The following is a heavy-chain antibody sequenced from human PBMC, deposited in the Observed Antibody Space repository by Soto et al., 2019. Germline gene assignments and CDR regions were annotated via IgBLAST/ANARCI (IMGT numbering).Heavy chain of an antibody. D-gene: IGHD4-17*01. CDR2: LKRKIDGGTT. CDR1: GFTFSNAW. CDR3: TTDDYGQSAY. V-gene: IGHV3-15*07. J-gene: IGHJ4*02. Sequence: EVQLVESGGGLVKPGGSLRLSCAASGFTFSNAWMNWVRQAPGKGLEWVGRLKRKIDGGTTEYAEPVKGRFTMSRADSKNTLYLQMNSLKTEDTAVYYCTTDDYGQSAYWGQGTLVTVSS.